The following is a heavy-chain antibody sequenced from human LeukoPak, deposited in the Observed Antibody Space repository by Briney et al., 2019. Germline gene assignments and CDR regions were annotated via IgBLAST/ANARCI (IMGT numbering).Heavy chain of an antibody. CDR1: AYNFTSYW. CDR3: ARSLDYYDSSFPY. D-gene: IGHD3-22*01. Sequence: GESLQISCKGSAYNFTSYWIGSVRQMPGKGLEWLGIIYPGDSDARYSPSFQGQVTISADKSISTAYLQWSSLKASDTAMYYCARSLDYYDSSFPYWGQGTLVTVSS. CDR2: IYPGDSDA. J-gene: IGHJ4*02. V-gene: IGHV5-51*01.